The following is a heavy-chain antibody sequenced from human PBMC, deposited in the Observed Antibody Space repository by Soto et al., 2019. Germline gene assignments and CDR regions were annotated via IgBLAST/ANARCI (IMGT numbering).Heavy chain of an antibody. CDR2: IYWDDDK. J-gene: IGHJ6*02. CDR1: GFSLSTSGVG. CDR3: AHSRCGGDFLYSYSSHYYYGMDV. D-gene: IGHD2-21*02. V-gene: IGHV2-5*02. Sequence: QITLKESGPTLVRPTQTLTLTCTFSGFSLSTSGVGVGWIRQPPGKALEWLALIYWDDDKRYSPSLKSRLTITQHTSKTQVVLTMTNMDPVDTATYYCAHSRCGGDFLYSYSSHYYYGMDVWGQGTTVTVSS.